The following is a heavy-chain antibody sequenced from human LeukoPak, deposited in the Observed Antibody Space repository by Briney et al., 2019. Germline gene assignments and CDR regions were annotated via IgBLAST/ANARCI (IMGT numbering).Heavy chain of an antibody. J-gene: IGHJ4*02. Sequence: ASVKVPCKTSGYTFTSYYMHWVRQAPGQGLEWMGIINPSGGSTSYAQKFQGRVTMTRDTSTSTVYMELSSLRSEDTAVYYCARGTIAVAAIDYWGQGTLVTVSS. CDR3: ARGTIAVAAIDY. V-gene: IGHV1-46*01. CDR2: INPSGGST. D-gene: IGHD6-19*01. CDR1: GYTFTSYY.